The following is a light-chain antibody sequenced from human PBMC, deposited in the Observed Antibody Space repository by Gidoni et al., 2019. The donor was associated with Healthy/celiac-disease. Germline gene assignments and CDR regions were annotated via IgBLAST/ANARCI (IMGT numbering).Light chain of an antibody. V-gene: IGKV3-20*01. Sequence: EILFTQSPGTLSLSPGERATLSCRASQRVSSIYLAWYQQKPGQAPRLLIYGASSRATGIPDRFSGSGSGTDFTLTISRLEPEDFAVYYCQQYGSSPLTFGGGTKVEIK. CDR2: GAS. CDR3: QQYGSSPLT. J-gene: IGKJ4*01. CDR1: QRVSSIY.